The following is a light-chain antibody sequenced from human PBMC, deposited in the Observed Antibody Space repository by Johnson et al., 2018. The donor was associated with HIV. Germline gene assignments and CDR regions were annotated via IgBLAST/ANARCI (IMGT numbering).Light chain of an antibody. CDR1: SSNIGDNY. J-gene: IGLJ1*01. CDR3: GTWDSSLSACRV. V-gene: IGLV1-51*01. Sequence: QSMLTQPPSVSAAPGQKVTISCSGSSSNIGDNYVSWYQHLPGTAPKLLIYDNNKRPSGIPDRFSGSKSGTSATLGISGLQTGDEAYYYCGTWDSSLSACRVFGTGTQVTVL. CDR2: DNN.